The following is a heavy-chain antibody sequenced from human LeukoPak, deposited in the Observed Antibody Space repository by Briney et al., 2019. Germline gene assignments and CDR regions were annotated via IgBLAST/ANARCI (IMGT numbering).Heavy chain of an antibody. CDR1: GFTFTTYW. V-gene: IGHV3-74*01. CDR3: AKDLFYGSGIGYYYGMDV. J-gene: IGHJ6*02. Sequence: GGSLRLSCAASGFTFTTYWMHWVRQAPGKGLVWVSHINSDGSITSYADSVKGRFTISRDNSKNTPYLQMNSLRAEDTAVYYCAKDLFYGSGIGYYYGMDVWGQGTTVTVSS. D-gene: IGHD3-10*01. CDR2: INSDGSIT.